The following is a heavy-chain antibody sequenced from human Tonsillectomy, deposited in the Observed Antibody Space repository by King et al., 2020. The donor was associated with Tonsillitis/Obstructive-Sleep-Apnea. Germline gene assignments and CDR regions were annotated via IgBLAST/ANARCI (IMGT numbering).Heavy chain of an antibody. Sequence: QLVQSGGGLVQPGRSLRLSCAASGFTFDDSAMRWVRQAPGKGLEWVSGISWNSGGIGYADSVKGRCTISRDNAKHTLYLQMNSLIAEDTDLYYCAKDRALAPGNYMDVWGEGTTVTVSS. J-gene: IGHJ6*03. CDR1: GFTFDDSA. D-gene: IGHD3-3*02. CDR3: AKDRALAPGNYMDV. CDR2: ISWNSGGI. V-gene: IGHV3-9*01.